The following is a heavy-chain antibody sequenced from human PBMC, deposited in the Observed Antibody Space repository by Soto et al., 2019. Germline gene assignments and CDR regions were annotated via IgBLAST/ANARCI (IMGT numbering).Heavy chain of an antibody. J-gene: IGHJ4*02. CDR1: CGSISSGDYY. Sequence: SETLSLTCTVSCGSISSGDYYWSWIRQPPGKGLEWIGYIYYSGSTYYNPSLKSRVTISVDTSKNQFSLKLSSVTAADTAVYYCASSYDSSGYYGYWGQGTLVTVSS. CDR3: ASSYDSSGYYGY. CDR2: IYYSGST. D-gene: IGHD3-22*01. V-gene: IGHV4-30-4*01.